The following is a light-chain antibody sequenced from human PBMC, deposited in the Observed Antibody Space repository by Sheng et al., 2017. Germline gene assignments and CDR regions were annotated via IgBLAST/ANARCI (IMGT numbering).Light chain of an antibody. J-gene: IGLJ2*01. V-gene: IGLV2-23*02. CDR1: SSDVENYNL. Sequence: QSALTQPASVSGSPGQSITISCTGTSSDVENYNLVSWYQQHPGKAPKLLIYEVTKRPSGVSNRFSGSKSGNTASLTISGLQTEDEADFYCCSYARSRTFVLFAGGTKLTVL. CDR3: CSYARSRTFVL. CDR2: EVT.